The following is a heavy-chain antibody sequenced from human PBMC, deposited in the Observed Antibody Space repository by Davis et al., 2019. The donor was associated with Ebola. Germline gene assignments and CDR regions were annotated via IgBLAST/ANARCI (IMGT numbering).Heavy chain of an antibody. J-gene: IGHJ4*02. CDR3: AREGRIFGLDY. V-gene: IGHV3-23*01. Sequence: GGSLRLSCAASGFTFNNYEMSWVRQPPGKGLEWVSTISGSGGSTYYANSVQGRFTISRDNSKNTLYLQMNDLRAEDTAVYYCAREGRIFGLDYWGQGALVTVSS. CDR1: GFTFNNYE. CDR2: ISGSGGST. D-gene: IGHD3-3*01.